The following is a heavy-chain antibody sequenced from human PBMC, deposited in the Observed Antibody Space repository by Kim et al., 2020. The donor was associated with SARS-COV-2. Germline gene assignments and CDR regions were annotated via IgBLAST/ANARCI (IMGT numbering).Heavy chain of an antibody. V-gene: IGHV3-30*04. J-gene: IGHJ4*02. CDR2: ISYDGSNK. Sequence: GGSLRLSCAASGFTFSSYAMHWVRQAPGKGLEWVAVISYDGSNKYYVDSVKGRFTISRDNSKNTLYLQMNSLRAEDTAVYYCAAAYCGGDCYLSRWGQGTLVTVSS. D-gene: IGHD2-21*01. CDR1: GFTFSSYA. CDR3: AAAYCGGDCYLSR.